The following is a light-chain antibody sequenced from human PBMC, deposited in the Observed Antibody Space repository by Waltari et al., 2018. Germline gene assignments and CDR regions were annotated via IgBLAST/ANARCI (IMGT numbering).Light chain of an antibody. V-gene: IGKV1-39*01. Sequence: DIEMTQSPSPLSASVGDRVTRTCRASQNIRTYLKWYQHKPGKAPKVLIYGASNLQSGVPSRFSGSGAGTDFSLTISSLQPEDFATYYCQQSLKTPITFGQGTRLQIK. CDR3: QQSLKTPIT. CDR2: GAS. J-gene: IGKJ5*01. CDR1: QNIRTY.